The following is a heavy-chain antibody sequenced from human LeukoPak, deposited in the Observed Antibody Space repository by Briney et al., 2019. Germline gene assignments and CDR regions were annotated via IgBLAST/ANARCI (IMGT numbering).Heavy chain of an antibody. CDR1: GFTFRAYA. Sequence: GGSLRLSCAASGFTFRAYAMSWVRQAPGKGLEWVSGISASGDTTYYADSVKGRFTISRDNSENTIYLQMYTLRAEDTAVYFCAKEALQSLRYSYISNFDCWGQGTLVTVSS. D-gene: IGHD5-18*01. V-gene: IGHV3-23*01. CDR2: ISASGDTT. J-gene: IGHJ4*02. CDR3: AKEALQSLRYSYISNFDC.